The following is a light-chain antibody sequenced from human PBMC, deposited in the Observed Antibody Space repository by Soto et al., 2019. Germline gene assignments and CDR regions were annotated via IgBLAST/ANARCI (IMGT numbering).Light chain of an antibody. CDR2: GNN. Sequence: QSVLTQPHSASGTPGQTITISCSGGSSNIGINTVSWYEHLPGTAPRLLIYGNNQRPSGVPDRFSGSKSGTSASLAISGLQSEDEAHYYCATWDDSLDVHVFGTGTKVTVL. V-gene: IGLV1-44*01. J-gene: IGLJ1*01. CDR1: SSNIGINT. CDR3: ATWDDSLDVHV.